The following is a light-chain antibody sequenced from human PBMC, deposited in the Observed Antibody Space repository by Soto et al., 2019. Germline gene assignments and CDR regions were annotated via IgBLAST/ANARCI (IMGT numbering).Light chain of an antibody. V-gene: IGLV1-47*01. Sequence: SVLTQPASAAGPPRPRVTIAGSGRGSNVESNHVSRYQQLPGTAPKLLIYKTVQRPSGVPERFSGFKSATSAALAIRDLRAEDEADYYCASWDDSPSAHVVFCGGTKVTVL. CDR3: ASWDDSPSAHVV. J-gene: IGLJ2*01. CDR1: GSNVESNH. CDR2: KTV.